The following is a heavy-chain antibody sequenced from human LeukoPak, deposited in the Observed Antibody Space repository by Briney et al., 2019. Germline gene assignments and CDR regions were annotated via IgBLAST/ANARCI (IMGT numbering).Heavy chain of an antibody. V-gene: IGHV1-69*05. J-gene: IGHJ6*03. CDR1: GGTFSSYA. Sequence: SVKVSCKASGGTFSSYAISWVRQAPGQGLEWMGGIIPIFGTANYAQKFQGRVTITTDESTSIAYMELSSLRSEDTAVYYCARPSDSSGYYYYYYMDVWGKGTTVTVSS. D-gene: IGHD3-22*01. CDR2: IIPIFGTA. CDR3: ARPSDSSGYYYYYYMDV.